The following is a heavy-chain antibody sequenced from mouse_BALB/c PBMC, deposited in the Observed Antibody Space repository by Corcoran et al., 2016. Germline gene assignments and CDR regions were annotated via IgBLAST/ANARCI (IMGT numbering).Heavy chain of an antibody. CDR3: ARGSLDSSSYPYYDY. CDR1: GYTFTNYG. J-gene: IGHJ2*01. Sequence: QIQLVQSGPELKKPGETVKISCKASGYTFTNYGMNWVKQAPGKGLKWMGWINTYTGEPTYADDFKGRFAFSLETSASTAYLQINNLKNEDMATYYCARGSLDSSSYPYYDYWGQGTTLTVSS. CDR2: INTYTGEP. D-gene: IGHD3-2*01. V-gene: IGHV9-1*02.